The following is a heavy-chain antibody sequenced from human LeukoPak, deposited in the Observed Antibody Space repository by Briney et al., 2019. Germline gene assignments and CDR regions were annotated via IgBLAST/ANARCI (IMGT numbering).Heavy chain of an antibody. Sequence: GGSLRLSCAASGFTFDDYAMHWVRQAPGKGLEWVSGISWNSGSIGYADSVKGRFTISRDNAKNSLYLQMNSLRAEDTALYYCAKEIMVHAIPYYYYGMDVWGQGTTVTVSS. V-gene: IGHV3-9*01. CDR2: ISWNSGSI. CDR3: AKEIMVHAIPYYYYGMDV. J-gene: IGHJ6*02. D-gene: IGHD2-8*01. CDR1: GFTFDDYA.